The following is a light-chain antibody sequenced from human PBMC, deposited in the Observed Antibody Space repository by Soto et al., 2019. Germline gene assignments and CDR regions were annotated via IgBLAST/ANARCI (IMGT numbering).Light chain of an antibody. CDR2: AAI. CDR3: QQLESYPST. J-gene: IGKJ4*01. Sequence: DIQMTQSPSSLSASVGDRVTVTCRASQSIRTFLNWYQQRPGKAPNLLIYAAINMQSGVPSRFSGNGSGTDFTLTISSLQPEDFATYYCQQLESYPSTFGGGTKVDI. V-gene: IGKV1-39*01. CDR1: QSIRTF.